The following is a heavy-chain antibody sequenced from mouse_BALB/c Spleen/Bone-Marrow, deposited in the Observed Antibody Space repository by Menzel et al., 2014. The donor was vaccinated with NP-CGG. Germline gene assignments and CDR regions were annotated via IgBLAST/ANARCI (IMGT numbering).Heavy chain of an antibody. V-gene: IGHV1-9*01. CDR2: ILPGSDNT. J-gene: IGHJ2*01. CDR1: GYTFSNYW. CDR3: ARGNPFDF. Sequence: VQLQQSGGELMKPGASVKISCKATGYTFSNYWIQWVKQRPGHGPEWIGEILPGSDNTNYNEKFKGKATFTADTSSNTAYMQPSSLTSEDSAVYYCARGNPFDFWGQGTTLTVSS.